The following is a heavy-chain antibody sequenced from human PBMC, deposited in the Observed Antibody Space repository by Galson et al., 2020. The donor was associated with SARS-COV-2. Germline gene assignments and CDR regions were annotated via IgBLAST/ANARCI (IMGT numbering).Heavy chain of an antibody. CDR2: IYYSGST. J-gene: IGHJ3*02. Sequence: SETLSLTCTVSGGSISSYYWSWLRQPPGKGLEWIGSIYYSGSTNYNPSLKSRVTISVDTSKNQFSLKLSSVTAADTAVYYCARRGVVPAAMKEYAFDIWGQGTMVTVSS. CDR3: ARRGVVPAAMKEYAFDI. V-gene: IGHV4-59*08. CDR1: GGSISSYY. D-gene: IGHD2-2*01.